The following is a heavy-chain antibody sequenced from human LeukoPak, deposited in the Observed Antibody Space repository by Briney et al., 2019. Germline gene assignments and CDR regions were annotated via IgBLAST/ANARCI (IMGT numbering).Heavy chain of an antibody. CDR1: GYTFTSYA. D-gene: IGHD4-17*01. CDR2: IIPIFGTA. CDR3: ARDRPYTVTTGWFDP. Sequence: GASVKVSCKASGYTFTSYAISWVRQAPGQGLEWMGGIIPIFGTANYAQKFQGRVTITADESTSTAYMELSSLRSEDTAVYYCARDRPYTVTTGWFDPWGQGTLVTVSS. J-gene: IGHJ5*02. V-gene: IGHV1-69*13.